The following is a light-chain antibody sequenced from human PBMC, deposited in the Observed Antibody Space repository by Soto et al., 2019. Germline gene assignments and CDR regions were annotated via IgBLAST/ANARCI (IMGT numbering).Light chain of an antibody. CDR2: EVS. Sequence: QSVLTQPASVSGSPGQSITISCTGTSSDVGGYNYVSWCQQRPGKAPKLMIYEVSNRPSGVSNRFSGSKSGNTASLTISGLQAEDEADYYCTSKTSSITYVVGTGTQVTLL. J-gene: IGLJ1*01. V-gene: IGLV2-14*01. CDR1: SSDVGGYNY. CDR3: TSKTSSITYV.